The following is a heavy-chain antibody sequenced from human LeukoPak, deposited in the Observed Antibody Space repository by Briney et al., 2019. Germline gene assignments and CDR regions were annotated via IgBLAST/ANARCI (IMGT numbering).Heavy chain of an antibody. CDR3: ARGDSSGYPAGFDY. Sequence: SQTLSLTCAGSGGSISRGGYSGSWIRQPPGKGLEWIGYIYHSGSTYYNPSLKSRVTISVDRSNNQFSLKLSSVTAADTAVYYCARGDSSGYPAGFDYWGQGTLVTVSS. J-gene: IGHJ4*02. V-gene: IGHV4-30-2*01. CDR1: GGSISRGGYS. D-gene: IGHD3-22*01. CDR2: IYHSGST.